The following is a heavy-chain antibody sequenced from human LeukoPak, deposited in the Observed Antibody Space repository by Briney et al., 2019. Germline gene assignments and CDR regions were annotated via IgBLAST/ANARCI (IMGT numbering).Heavy chain of an antibody. CDR2: IKQDGSEK. Sequence: GSLRLSCAASGFTFSSYWMSWVRQAPGKGLEWVANIKQDGSEKYYVDSVKGRFTISRDNAKNSLYLQMNSLRAEDTAVYYCARDSRLSLSYGSGHPYYFDYWGQGTLVTVSS. CDR1: GFTFSSYW. CDR3: ARDSRLSLSYGSGHPYYFDY. J-gene: IGHJ4*02. D-gene: IGHD3-10*01. V-gene: IGHV3-7*01.